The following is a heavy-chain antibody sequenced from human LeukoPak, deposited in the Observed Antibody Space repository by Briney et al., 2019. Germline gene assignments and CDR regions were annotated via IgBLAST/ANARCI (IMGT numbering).Heavy chain of an antibody. V-gene: IGHV1-69*13. Sequence: SVKVSCKASGGTFSSYAISWARQAPGQGLEWMGGIIPIFGTANYAQKFQGRVTITADESTSTAYMELSSLRSEDTAVYYCARGRGSSSRCMDYWGQGTLVTVSS. J-gene: IGHJ4*02. CDR3: ARGRGSSSRCMDY. CDR2: IIPIFGTA. CDR1: GGTFSSYA. D-gene: IGHD6-6*01.